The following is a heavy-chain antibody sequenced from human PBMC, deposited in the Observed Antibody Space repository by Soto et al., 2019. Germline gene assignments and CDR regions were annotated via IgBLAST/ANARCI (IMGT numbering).Heavy chain of an antibody. CDR3: AADRKEEEVGATYFYYGMDV. D-gene: IGHD1-26*01. Sequence: ASVKVSCKASGFTFTSSAVQWVRQARGQRLEWIGWIVVGSGNTNYAQKFQERVTITRDMSTSTAYMELSSLRSEDTAVYYCAADRKEEEVGATYFYYGMDVWGQGTTVTVSS. V-gene: IGHV1-58*01. CDR2: IVVGSGNT. CDR1: GFTFTSSA. J-gene: IGHJ6*02.